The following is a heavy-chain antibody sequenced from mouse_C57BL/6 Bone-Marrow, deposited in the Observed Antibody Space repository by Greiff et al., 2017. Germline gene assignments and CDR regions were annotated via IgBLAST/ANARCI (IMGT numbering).Heavy chain of an antibody. CDR2: IHPNSGST. CDR1: GYTFTSYW. Sequence: QVQLQQPGAELVKPGASVKLSCKASGYTFTSYWMHWVKQRPGQGLEWIGMIHPNSGSTNYNEKFKSKATLTVDKSSSTAYMQLSSLTSEDSAVYYCARFGFYWYFDVWGTGTTGTVSS. V-gene: IGHV1-64*01. D-gene: IGHD2-2*01. J-gene: IGHJ1*03. CDR3: ARFGFYWYFDV.